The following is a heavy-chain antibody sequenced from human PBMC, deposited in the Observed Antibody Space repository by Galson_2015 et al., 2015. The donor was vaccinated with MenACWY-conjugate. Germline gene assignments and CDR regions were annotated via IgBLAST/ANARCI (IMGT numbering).Heavy chain of an antibody. D-gene: IGHD3-22*01. CDR2: IYPVIGLA. V-gene: IGHV1-69*04. CDR1: GDTFSNYG. CDR3: AREGTYTSGFPNALDL. J-gene: IGHJ5*02. Sequence: SVTVSCKASGDTFSNYGATWVRQAPGQGLEWMGRIYPVIGLANSAQKFKGRVSITADNTATTGCMELSSLRPDDTAIYYCAREGTYTSGFPNALDLWGQGTLVTVSS.